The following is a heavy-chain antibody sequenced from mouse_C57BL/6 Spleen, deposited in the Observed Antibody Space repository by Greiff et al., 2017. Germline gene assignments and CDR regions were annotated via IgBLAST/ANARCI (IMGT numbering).Heavy chain of an antibody. D-gene: IGHD3-1*01. Sequence: QVHVKQSGAELVKPGASVKLSCKASGYTFTEYTIHWVKQRSGQGLEWIGWFYPGSGSIKYNEKFKDKATLTADKSSSTVYMELSRLTSEDSAVYFCARHEEMWEGLWYFDVWGTGTTVTVSS. V-gene: IGHV1-62-2*01. J-gene: IGHJ1*03. CDR1: GYTFTEYT. CDR2: FYPGSGSI. CDR3: ARHEEMWEGLWYFDV.